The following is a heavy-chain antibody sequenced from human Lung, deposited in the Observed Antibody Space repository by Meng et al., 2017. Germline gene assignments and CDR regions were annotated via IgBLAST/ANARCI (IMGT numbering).Heavy chain of an antibody. CDR1: GGSFSDYY. D-gene: IGHD4-11*01. V-gene: IGHV4-34*01. CDR3: ARGPTTMAHDFDY. CDR2: INHSGST. J-gene: IGHJ4*02. Sequence: QGHLQQLGAGLLTPSETRSLTCVVSGGSFSDYYWSWIRQPPGKGLEWIGEINHSGSTNYNPSLGSRATISVDTSQNNLSLKLSSVTAADSAVYYCARGPTTMAHDFDYWGQGTLVTVSS.